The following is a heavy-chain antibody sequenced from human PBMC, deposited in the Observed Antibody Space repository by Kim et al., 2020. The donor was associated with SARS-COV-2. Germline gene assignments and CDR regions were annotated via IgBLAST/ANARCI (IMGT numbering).Heavy chain of an antibody. CDR1: GFSLSTTGVG. CDR3: GHRQGGYCTNGACYLGYFDY. Sequence: SGPTLVKPTQTLTLTCTFSGFSLSTTGVGVGWIRQPPGKALEWLALIYWDDDKRYSPSLKSRLTITKDTSKNQVVLTMTNVDPVDTATYYCGHRQGGYCTNGACYLGYFDYWGQGTLVTVSS. CDR2: IYWDDDK. J-gene: IGHJ4*02. D-gene: IGHD2-8*01. V-gene: IGHV2-5*02.